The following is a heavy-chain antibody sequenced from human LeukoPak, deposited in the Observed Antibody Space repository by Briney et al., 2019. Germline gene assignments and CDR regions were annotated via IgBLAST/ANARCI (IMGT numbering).Heavy chain of an antibody. Sequence: SETLSLTCTVSGASISTSRDYWGWIRQPPGKGLEWIGSIYYIGDTYYNPSLKSRVTMSLDMSKNQFSLKLSSVTAADTAVYYCAREGNSLRFLEWLLAWFDPWGQGTLVTVSS. CDR3: AREGNSLRFLEWLLAWFDP. V-gene: IGHV4-39*07. D-gene: IGHD3-3*01. CDR1: GASISTSRDY. CDR2: IYYIGDT. J-gene: IGHJ5*02.